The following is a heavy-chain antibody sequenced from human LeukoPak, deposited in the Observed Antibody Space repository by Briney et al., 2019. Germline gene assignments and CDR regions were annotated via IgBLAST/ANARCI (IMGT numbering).Heavy chain of an antibody. D-gene: IGHD1-14*01. Sequence: GGSLRLSCAASGFTFSSYWMHWVRRAPGKGLVWVSHINSDASSTGYADSVKSRFTISRDNAKNTLYLQMNSLRAEDTAVYYCASRNTYYYYGIDVWGQGATVTASS. V-gene: IGHV3-74*01. J-gene: IGHJ6*02. CDR2: INSDASST. CDR3: ASRNTYYYYGIDV. CDR1: GFTFSSYW.